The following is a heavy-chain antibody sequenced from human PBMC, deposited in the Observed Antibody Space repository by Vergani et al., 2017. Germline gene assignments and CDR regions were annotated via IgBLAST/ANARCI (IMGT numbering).Heavy chain of an antibody. Sequence: QVQLVQSGAEVKKPGSSVKVSCKASGGTFSSFAISWVRQAPGQGLEWMGRIILILGTANYAQKFQGRVTITADESTSTAYMELSSLRSEDTAVYYCAREDEATVHFDYWGQGTLVTVSS. CDR2: IILILGTA. J-gene: IGHJ4*02. CDR1: GGTFSSFA. V-gene: IGHV1-69*11. D-gene: IGHD4-17*01. CDR3: AREDEATVHFDY.